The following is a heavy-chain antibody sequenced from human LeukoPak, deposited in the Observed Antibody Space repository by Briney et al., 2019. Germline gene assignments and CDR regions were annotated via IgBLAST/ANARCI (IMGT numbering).Heavy chain of an antibody. Sequence: PGGSLRLSCAASGFTFDDYAMHWVRQAPGKGLEWVSGISWNSGSIGYADSVKGRFTISRDNAKNSLYLQMNSLRAEDTALYSCAKDSGYYYYYYMDVWGKGTTVTVSS. J-gene: IGHJ6*03. V-gene: IGHV3-9*01. CDR3: AKDSGYYYYYYMDV. CDR1: GFTFDDYA. CDR2: ISWNSGSI.